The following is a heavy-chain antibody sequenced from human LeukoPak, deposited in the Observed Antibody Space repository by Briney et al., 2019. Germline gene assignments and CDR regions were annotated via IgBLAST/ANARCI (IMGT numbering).Heavy chain of an antibody. CDR3: ARDPYSGSYGDYYYYYMDV. V-gene: IGHV3-7*01. CDR1: GFTFSSYW. CDR2: IKQDGSEK. Sequence: PGGSLRLSCEASGFTFSSYWMSWVRQAPGKGLEWVANIKQDGSEKKYLDSVKGRFTISRDNAKNSMYLQMNSLRAEDTAVYYCARDPYSGSYGDYYYYYMDVWGKGTTVTISS. J-gene: IGHJ6*03. D-gene: IGHD1-26*01.